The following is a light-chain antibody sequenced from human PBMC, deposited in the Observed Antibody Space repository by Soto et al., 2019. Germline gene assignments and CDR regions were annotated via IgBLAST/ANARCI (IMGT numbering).Light chain of an antibody. J-gene: IGKJ2*01. Sequence: DIVMTQSPVSLPVIPGEPASISCRSSGDLQRSHGYSYLDWYLQKPGQSPQLLIYLGSNRASGVPDRFSGSGSGTDFTLTISRVEAEDVGVYYCMQVLQTPYTFGPGTRLEIK. CDR2: LGS. V-gene: IGKV2-28*01. CDR1: GDLQRSHGYSY. CDR3: MQVLQTPYT.